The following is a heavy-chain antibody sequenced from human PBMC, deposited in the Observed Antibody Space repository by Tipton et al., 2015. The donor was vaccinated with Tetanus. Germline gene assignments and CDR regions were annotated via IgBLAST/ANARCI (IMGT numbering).Heavy chain of an antibody. CDR2: IYYSGST. Sequence: TLSLTCTVSGGSISSGDYYWSWIRQPPGKGLEWIGYIYYSGSTYYNPSLKSRVTISVDTSKNQFSLKLSSVTAADTAVYYCAREGNTVTTYNWFDAWGQGTLVGVSS. J-gene: IGHJ5*02. CDR3: AREGNTVTTYNWFDA. CDR1: GGSISSGDYY. V-gene: IGHV4-30-4*01. D-gene: IGHD4-17*01.